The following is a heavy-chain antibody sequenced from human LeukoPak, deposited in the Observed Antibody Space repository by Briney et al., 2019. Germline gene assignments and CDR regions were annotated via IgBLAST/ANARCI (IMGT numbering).Heavy chain of an antibody. D-gene: IGHD6-6*01. CDR3: ARGQGSGSSSPFDY. J-gene: IGHJ4*02. V-gene: IGHV4-61*05. CDR1: GGSISSSSYY. Sequence: PSETLSLTCTVSGGSISSSSYYWGWIRQPPGKGLEWIGYIYYSGSTNYNPSLKSRVTISVDTSKNQFSLKLSSVTAADTAVYYCARGQGSGSSSPFDYWGQGTLVTVSS. CDR2: IYYSGST.